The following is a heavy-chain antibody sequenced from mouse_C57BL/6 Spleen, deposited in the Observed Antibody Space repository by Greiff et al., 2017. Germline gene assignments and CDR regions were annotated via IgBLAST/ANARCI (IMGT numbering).Heavy chain of an antibody. J-gene: IGHJ2*01. V-gene: IGHV14-4*01. CDR3: TTGNYYGRSFDY. Sequence: VQLKQSGAELVRPGASVKLSCTASGFNIKDDYMHWVKQRPEQGLEWIGWIDPENGDTEYASKFQGKATITADTSSNTAYLQLSSLTSEDTAVYYCTTGNYYGRSFDYWGQGTTLTVSS. D-gene: IGHD1-1*01. CDR2: IDPENGDT. CDR1: GFNIKDDY.